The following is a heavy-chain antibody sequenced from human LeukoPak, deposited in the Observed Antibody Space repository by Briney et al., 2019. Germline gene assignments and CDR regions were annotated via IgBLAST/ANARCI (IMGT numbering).Heavy chain of an antibody. V-gene: IGHV1-24*01. J-gene: IGHJ4*02. CDR3: ATALGWNYKFAY. CDR2: FDPEDGET. Sequence: ASVKVSCKVSGYTRTELSMHWVRQAPGKGLEWMGGFDPEDGETIYAQKFQGRVTMTEDTSTDTAYMELSSLRSEDTAVYYCATALGWNYKFAYWGQGTLVTVSS. D-gene: IGHD1-7*01. CDR1: GYTRTELS.